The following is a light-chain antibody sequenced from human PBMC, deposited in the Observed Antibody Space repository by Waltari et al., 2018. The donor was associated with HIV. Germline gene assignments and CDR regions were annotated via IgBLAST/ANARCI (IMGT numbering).Light chain of an antibody. J-gene: IGKJ2*01. CDR1: QSVSSSY. V-gene: IGKV3-20*01. Sequence: EIVLTQSPGTLSLSPGERATLSCRASQSVSSSYLAWYQQKPGQTPRLLIYDASNRATGIPDMFSGSGSGTDFTLTISRLEPEDFAVYSCQQYGSSPYTFGQGTKLEIK. CDR3: QQYGSSPYT. CDR2: DAS.